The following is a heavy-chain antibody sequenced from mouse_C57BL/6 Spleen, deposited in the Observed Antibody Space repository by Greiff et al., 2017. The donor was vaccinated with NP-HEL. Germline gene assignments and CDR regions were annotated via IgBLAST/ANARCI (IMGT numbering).Heavy chain of an antibody. D-gene: IGHD4-1*01. CDR2: ISSGSSTI. CDR3: ARRLGDY. J-gene: IGHJ2*01. Sequence: EVQVVESGGGLVKPGGSLKLSCAASGFTFSDYGMHWVRQAPEKGLEWVAYISSGSSTIYYAATVKGRFTISRDNAKNTLFLQMTSLGTEDTAMYYCARRLGDYRGQGTTLTVSS. CDR1: GFTFSDYG. V-gene: IGHV5-17*01.